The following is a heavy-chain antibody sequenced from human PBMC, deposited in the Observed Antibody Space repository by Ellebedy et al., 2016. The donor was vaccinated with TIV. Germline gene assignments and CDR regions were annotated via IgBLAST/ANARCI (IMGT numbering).Heavy chain of an antibody. J-gene: IGHJ5*02. CDR2: IYYSGST. CDR1: GGSISSGGYY. D-gene: IGHD3-3*01. Sequence: MPSETLSLTCTVSGGSISSGGYYWSWIRQHPGKGLEWIGYIYYSGSTYYNPSLKSRVTISVDTSKNQFSLKLSSVTAADTAVYYCARATPLRFSVPNWFDPWGQGTLVTVSS. V-gene: IGHV4-31*03. CDR3: ARATPLRFSVPNWFDP.